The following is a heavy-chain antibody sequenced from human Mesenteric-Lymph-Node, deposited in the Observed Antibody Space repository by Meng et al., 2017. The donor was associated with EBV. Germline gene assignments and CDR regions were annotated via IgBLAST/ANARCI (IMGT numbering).Heavy chain of an antibody. D-gene: IGHD3-16*01. J-gene: IGHJ4*02. V-gene: IGHV4-4*02. Sequence: QVLVQESGPGLVKPSGTLSPPCAVSGGSVSSDKWWGWVRQPPGKGLEWIGEIYHSGSTNYNPSLKSRVTISVDKSKNKVSLNLRSVTAADTAVYYCARVFWGIKSFDYWGQGSLVTVSS. CDR1: GGSVSSDKW. CDR2: IYHSGST. CDR3: ARVFWGIKSFDY.